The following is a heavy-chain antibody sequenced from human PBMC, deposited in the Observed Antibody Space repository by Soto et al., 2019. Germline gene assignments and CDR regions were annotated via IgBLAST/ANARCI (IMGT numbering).Heavy chain of an antibody. CDR1: GGSISSYY. Sequence: PSETLSLTCTVSGGSISSYYWSWIRQPPGKGLEWIGYIYYSGSTNYNPSLKSRVTISVDTSKNQFSLKLSSVTAADTAVYYCARHGSAPLLLWFGELSPPAYYFDYWGQGTLVTVSS. J-gene: IGHJ4*02. CDR2: IYYSGST. V-gene: IGHV4-59*08. D-gene: IGHD3-10*01. CDR3: ARHGSAPLLLWFGELSPPAYYFDY.